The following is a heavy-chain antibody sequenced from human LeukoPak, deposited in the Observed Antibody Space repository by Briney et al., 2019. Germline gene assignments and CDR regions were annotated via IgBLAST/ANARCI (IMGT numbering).Heavy chain of an antibody. CDR2: IIQEGRKK. Sequence: GGSVRLSCAASGFSFRTHWVSWVRESRGEGLEWVANIIQEGRKKFYVDSVEVRFTIPRDDAKTSLFLQMNSLRVEDTAVYYCARDWPTIAAAGTIPEYFQHWGQGTVHSLSS. V-gene: IGHV3-7*01. CDR1: GFSFRTHW. CDR3: ARDWPTIAAAGTIPEYFQH. J-gene: IGHJ1*01. D-gene: IGHD6-13*01.